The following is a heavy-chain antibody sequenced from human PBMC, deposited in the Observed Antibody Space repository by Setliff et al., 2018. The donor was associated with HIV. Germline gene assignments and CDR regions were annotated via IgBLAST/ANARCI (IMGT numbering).Heavy chain of an antibody. J-gene: IGHJ4*02. D-gene: IGHD2-8*02. CDR1: GGSISSYY. Sequence: SETLSLTCTVSGGSISSYYWSWIRQPPGKGLEWIGYIYTSGSTNYNPSLKSRVTISVDTSKNQFSLKLSSVTAAGTAVYYCARLIHTGLLYFDFWGLGTLVTVSS. CDR3: ARLIHTGLLYFDF. CDR2: IYTSGST. V-gene: IGHV4-4*09.